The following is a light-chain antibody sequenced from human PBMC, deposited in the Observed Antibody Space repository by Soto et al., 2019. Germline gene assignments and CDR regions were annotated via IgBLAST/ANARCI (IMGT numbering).Light chain of an antibody. CDR3: ASWDDSLKGWV. CDR2: ANN. J-gene: IGLJ3*02. V-gene: IGLV1-44*01. Sequence: QSVLTQPPSASGTPGQRVTISCSGSSSNIGSETVHWYQQIPGTAPKLLIYANNQRPSGVPDRFSVSTSGTSASLAIGGLQSEDEADYYCASWDDSLKGWVFGGGTKLTVL. CDR1: SSNIGSET.